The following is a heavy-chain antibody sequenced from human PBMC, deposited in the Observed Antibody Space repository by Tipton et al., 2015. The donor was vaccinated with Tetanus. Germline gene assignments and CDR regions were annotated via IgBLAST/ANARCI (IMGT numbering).Heavy chain of an antibody. D-gene: IGHD3-10*01. CDR2: INHSGST. CDR1: GGSFSGYY. J-gene: IGHJ4*02. V-gene: IGHV4-34*01. Sequence: TLSLTCAVYGGSFSGYYWSWIRQPPGKGLEWIGEINHSGSTNYNPSLKSRVTISVDTSKNQFSLKLSSVTAADTAVYYCARIENYYGSGSQFDYWGQGTLVTVSS. CDR3: ARIENYYGSGSQFDY.